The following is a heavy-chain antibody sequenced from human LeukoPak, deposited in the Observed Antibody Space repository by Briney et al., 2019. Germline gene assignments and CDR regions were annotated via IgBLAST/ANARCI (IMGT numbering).Heavy chain of an antibody. Sequence: PGGSLRLSCAAFGVAVSGYWMNWVRQAPGKGLVWVARINSDGSSTSHADSVKGRFTISRDNAKNTLYLQMNSLRVDDTAVYYCARVVDYNFVYWGQGTLVTVSS. CDR1: GVAVSGYW. CDR2: INSDGSST. D-gene: IGHD3-10*01. J-gene: IGHJ4*02. CDR3: ARVVDYNFVY. V-gene: IGHV3-74*01.